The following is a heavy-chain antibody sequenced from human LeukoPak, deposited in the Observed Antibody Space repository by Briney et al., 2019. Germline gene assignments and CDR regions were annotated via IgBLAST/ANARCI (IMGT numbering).Heavy chain of an antibody. CDR3: ARVDYHDSSGLPYYYALDV. J-gene: IGHJ6*02. V-gene: IGHV4-61*01. CDR1: GASLSNGSAY. D-gene: IGHD3-22*01. CDR2: IYYSGRN. Sequence: SETLSLTCTVSGASLSNGSAYWTWIRQPPGKGLEWIGPIYYSGRNNYNPSLRSRVTISVDTSRNQFSLRLRSVTAADSAVYYCARVDYHDSSGLPYYYALDVWGQGTTVTVS.